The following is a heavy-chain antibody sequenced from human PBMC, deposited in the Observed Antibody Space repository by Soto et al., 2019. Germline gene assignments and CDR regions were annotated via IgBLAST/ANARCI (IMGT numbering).Heavy chain of an antibody. D-gene: IGHD2-2*01. CDR3: ARGYCSSTSCYILHWFDP. CDR1: AYSLTSYD. J-gene: IGHJ5*02. CDR2: ISAYNGNT. V-gene: IGHV1-18*01. Sequence: AALKVGCKGCAYSLTSYDIRWVRQAPGQGLEWMGWISAYNGNTNYAQKLQGRVTMTTDTSTSTAYMEPRSLRSDDTAVYYCARGYCSSTSCYILHWFDPWGQGTLVTVSS.